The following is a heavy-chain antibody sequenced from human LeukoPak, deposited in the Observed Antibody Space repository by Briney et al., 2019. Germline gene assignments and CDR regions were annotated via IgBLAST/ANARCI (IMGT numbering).Heavy chain of an antibody. Sequence: PGRALRLSCAPSGFTFSSYAMSWVRQAPGKRQEWVSAISGSGGSTYYADPVKGRFTMSRDNSKNTLYLEMNSLRAEDTAVYYCANIGSLEYWGQGTLVTVSS. J-gene: IGHJ4*02. CDR1: GFTFSSYA. D-gene: IGHD2-15*01. CDR3: ANIGSLEY. V-gene: IGHV3-23*01. CDR2: ISGSGGST.